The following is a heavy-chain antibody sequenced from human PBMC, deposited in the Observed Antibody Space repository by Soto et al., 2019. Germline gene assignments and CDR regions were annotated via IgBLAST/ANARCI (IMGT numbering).Heavy chain of an antibody. V-gene: IGHV3-21*01. CDR1: GFAFSSYS. CDR2: ISSSSSYI. CDR3: AKYCSSDVCFDY. J-gene: IGHJ4*02. D-gene: IGHD2-8*01. Sequence: GGSLRLSCGASGFAFSSYSINWFRQAPGKGLEWVSSISSSSSYIYYADSVKGRFTISRDNAKNSLYLQMSSLRDEDTAVYYCAKYCSSDVCFDYWGQGTLVTVSS.